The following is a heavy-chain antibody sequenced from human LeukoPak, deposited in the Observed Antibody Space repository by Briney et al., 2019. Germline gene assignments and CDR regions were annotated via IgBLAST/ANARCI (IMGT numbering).Heavy chain of an antibody. CDR1: GDTFTSYA. V-gene: IGHV1-3*01. Sequence: ASVKVSCKASGDTFTSYAMHWVRQAPGQRLEWMGWINAGNGNTKYSQKFQGRVTITRDTSASTAYMELSSLRSEDTAVYYCARDTPTMVPPGMDVWGQGTTVTVSS. CDR3: ARDTPTMVPPGMDV. CDR2: INAGNGNT. D-gene: IGHD3-10*01. J-gene: IGHJ6*02.